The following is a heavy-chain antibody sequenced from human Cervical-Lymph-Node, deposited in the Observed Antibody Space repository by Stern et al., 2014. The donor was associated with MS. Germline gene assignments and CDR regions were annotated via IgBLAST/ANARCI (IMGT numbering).Heavy chain of an antibody. CDR3: ATPQYSSSRGGHATYGMDV. D-gene: IGHD6-13*01. CDR2: ISGYNGNT. V-gene: IGHV1-18*01. CDR1: GYTLSSYG. J-gene: IGHJ6*02. Sequence: VHLVESGAEVKKPGASVKVSCKASGYTLSSYGISWVRQAPGQGLEWMGWISGYNGNTNYAQKIQGRVTMTTDTSTSTAYMELRSLRSDDTAVYYCATPQYSSSRGGHATYGMDVWGQGTTVTVSS.